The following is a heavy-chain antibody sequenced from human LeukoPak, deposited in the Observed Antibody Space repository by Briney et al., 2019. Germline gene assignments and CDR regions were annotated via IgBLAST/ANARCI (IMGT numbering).Heavy chain of an antibody. J-gene: IGHJ4*02. CDR1: GFTFSDCY. CDR2: ISSSGSTI. CDR3: ARDEYSSSSDDY. D-gene: IGHD6-6*01. V-gene: IGHV3-11*01. Sequence: GGSLRLSCAASGFTFSDCYMSRIRQAPGKGLEWVSYISSSGSTIYYADSVKGRFTISRDNAKNSLYLQMNSLRAEDTAVYYCARDEYSSSSDDYWGQGTLVPVSS.